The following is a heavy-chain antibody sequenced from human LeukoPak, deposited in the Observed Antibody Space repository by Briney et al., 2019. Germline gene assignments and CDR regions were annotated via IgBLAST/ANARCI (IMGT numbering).Heavy chain of an antibody. D-gene: IGHD2/OR15-2a*01. CDR1: GFTFSSSD. CDR2: ISYDATNK. J-gene: IGHJ4*02. CDR3: AKASSNYFYYFEY. V-gene: IGHV3-30*18. Sequence: GGSLRLSCAASGFTFSSSDMHWVRQAPGKGLEWVAVISYDATNKHYADSVKGRFTLSRDNSKNTLYLQTNTLRDEDTAVYYCAKASSNYFYYFEYWGQGTLVTVSS.